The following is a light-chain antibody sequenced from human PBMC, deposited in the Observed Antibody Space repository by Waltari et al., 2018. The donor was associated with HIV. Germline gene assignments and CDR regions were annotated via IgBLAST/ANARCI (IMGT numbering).Light chain of an antibody. CDR3: QSYDITLSASVV. CDR2: GNK. V-gene: IGLV1-40*01. J-gene: IGLJ2*01. CDR1: TSNTGADYD. Sequence: QSVLTQPPSVSGAPGQRVTISCTGSTSNTGADYDVHWYQQIPGTAPKHLISGNKNRPSGVPDRFSASKSGTSASLTITGLQAEDEADYFCQSYDITLSASVVFGGGTKLTVL.